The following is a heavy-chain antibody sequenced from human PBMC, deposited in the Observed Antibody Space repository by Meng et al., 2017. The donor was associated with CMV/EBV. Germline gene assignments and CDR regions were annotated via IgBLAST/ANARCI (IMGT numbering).Heavy chain of an antibody. CDR2: IYYSGST. V-gene: IGHV4-59*01. CDR3: ARGLGSSWYTSWFDP. CDR1: GGSISSYY. D-gene: IGHD6-13*01. Sequence: SETLSLTCTVSGGSISSYYWSWIRQPPGKGLEWIGYIYYSGSTNYNPPLKSRVTISADTSKNQFSLKLSSVTAAATAVYYCARGLGSSWYTSWFDPWGQGTLVTVSS. J-gene: IGHJ5*02.